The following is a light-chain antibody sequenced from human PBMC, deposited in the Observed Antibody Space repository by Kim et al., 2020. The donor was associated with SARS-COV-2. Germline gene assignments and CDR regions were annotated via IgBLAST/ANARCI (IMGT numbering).Light chain of an antibody. V-gene: IGLV3-19*01. CDR1: SLRSYY. CDR3: NSRDSSGNL. J-gene: IGLJ3*02. Sequence: SSELTQDPAVSVALGQTVRITCQGDSLRSYYASWYQQKPGQAPVLVIYGKNNRPSGIPDRFSGSSSGNTASLTFTGAQAEDEADYYCNSRDSSGNLFGGG. CDR2: GKN.